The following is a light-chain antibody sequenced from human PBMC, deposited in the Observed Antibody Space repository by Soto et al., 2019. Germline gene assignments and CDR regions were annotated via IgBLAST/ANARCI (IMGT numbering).Light chain of an antibody. CDR1: QSVSSN. J-gene: IGKJ4*01. CDR2: GAS. Sequence: EIVMTQSPVTLSVSPGERATLSCRASQSVSSNLAWYQQKPGQAPRLLIYGASTRATGIPARFSGSGSGTEFTLTISSLQSEDFAVYYCQQYNIWPLTFGRGTKVEIK. CDR3: QQYNIWPLT. V-gene: IGKV3-15*01.